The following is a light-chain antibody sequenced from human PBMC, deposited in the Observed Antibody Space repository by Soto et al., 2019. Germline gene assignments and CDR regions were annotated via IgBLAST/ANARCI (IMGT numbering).Light chain of an antibody. Sequence: EIVLTQSPGTLSLSPGARATLSCRASQSVSSTYLAWYQQKPGPAPRLLIYGASSRETGIPDTFSGSGSGTDFTLTISRLEPEDFAVYYCQHSDSSPYTFGQGTKLEIK. CDR3: QHSDSSPYT. CDR2: GAS. V-gene: IGKV3-20*01. J-gene: IGKJ2*01. CDR1: QSVSSTY.